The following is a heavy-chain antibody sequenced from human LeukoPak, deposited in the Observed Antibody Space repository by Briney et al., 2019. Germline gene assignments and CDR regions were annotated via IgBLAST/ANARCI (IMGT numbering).Heavy chain of an antibody. V-gene: IGHV3-30*02. J-gene: IGHJ3*02. CDR3: AKDRIGGYNHGLSAFDI. CDR2: TRYDGSNK. CDR1: GFTFSSYG. Sequence: GGSLRLSCAASGFTFSSYGMHWVRQAPGKGLEWVAFTRYDGSNKYYVDSVKGRFTISRDNSKNTLYLQMNSLRAEDTAVYYCAKDRIGGYNHGLSAFDIWGQGTMVTVSS. D-gene: IGHD5-18*01.